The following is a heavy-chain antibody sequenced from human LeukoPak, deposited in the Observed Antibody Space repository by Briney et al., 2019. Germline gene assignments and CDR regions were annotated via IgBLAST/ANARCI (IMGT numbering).Heavy chain of an antibody. CDR1: GYTFTGYY. CDR3: ARGRYFDWLLSDLDY. Sequence: VASVKVSCKASGYTFTGYYMHWVRQAPGQGLEWMGWINPNSGGTNYAQKFQGRVTMTRDTSISTAYMELSRLRSDDTAVYYCARGRYFDWLLSDLDYWGQGTLVTVSS. D-gene: IGHD3-9*01. V-gene: IGHV1-2*02. CDR2: INPNSGGT. J-gene: IGHJ4*02.